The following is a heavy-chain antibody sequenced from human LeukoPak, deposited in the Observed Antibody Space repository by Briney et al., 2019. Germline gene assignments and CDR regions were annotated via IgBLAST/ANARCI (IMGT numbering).Heavy chain of an antibody. Sequence: PGRSLRLSCAASGFTFDDHGMHWVRQAPGKGLEWVSGISWSSGIIDYADSVKGRFTISRDNSKNTLYLQMDSLRAEDTAVYYCAKASYYDILTGYSDYWGQGTLVTVSS. CDR1: GFTFDDHG. V-gene: IGHV3-9*01. CDR3: AKASYYDILTGYSDY. D-gene: IGHD3-9*01. J-gene: IGHJ4*02. CDR2: ISWSSGII.